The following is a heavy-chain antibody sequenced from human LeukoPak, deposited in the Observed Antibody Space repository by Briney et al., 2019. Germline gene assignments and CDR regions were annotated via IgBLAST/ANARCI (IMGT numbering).Heavy chain of an antibody. CDR3: ARDLSIAVAGSHGLPYYYYYGMDV. V-gene: IGHV3-7*01. Sequence: PGGSLRLSCAASGFTFSSYWMSWVRQAPGKGLEWVANIKQDGSEKYYVDSVKGRFTISRDNAKNSLYLQMNSLRAEDTAVYYCARDLSIAVAGSHGLPYYYYYGMDVWGQGTTVTVSS. D-gene: IGHD6-19*01. J-gene: IGHJ6*02. CDR2: IKQDGSEK. CDR1: GFTFSSYW.